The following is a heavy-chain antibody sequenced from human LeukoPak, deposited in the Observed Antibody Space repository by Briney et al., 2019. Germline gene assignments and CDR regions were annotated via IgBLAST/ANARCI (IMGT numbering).Heavy chain of an antibody. D-gene: IGHD3-10*01. CDR1: GFAFSSYS. V-gene: IGHV3-21*01. CDR3: ARDRVGYYYGSGTGADWFDP. CDR2: ISSSSSYI. Sequence: AGGSLRLSCAASGFAFSSYSMNWVRQAPGKGLEWLSSISSSSSYIYYADSVKGRFTISRDNAKNSLYLQMNSLRAEDTAVYYCARDRVGYYYGSGTGADWFDPWGQGTLVTVSS. J-gene: IGHJ5*02.